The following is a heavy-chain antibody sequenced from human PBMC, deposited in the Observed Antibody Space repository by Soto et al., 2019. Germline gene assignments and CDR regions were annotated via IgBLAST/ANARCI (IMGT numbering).Heavy chain of an antibody. CDR3: AQQANYDSSAYYDH. V-gene: IGHV3-30*18. D-gene: IGHD3-22*01. CDR2: ISYDGSNK. CDR1: GFTFSSYA. Sequence: GGSLRLSCAASGFTFSSYAMDWVRQAPGKGLEWVAVISYDGSNKYYADSVKGRFTISRDNSKNTLYLQMNSLRAEDTAVYYCAQQANYDSSAYYDHWGQGTLVTVSS. J-gene: IGHJ4*02.